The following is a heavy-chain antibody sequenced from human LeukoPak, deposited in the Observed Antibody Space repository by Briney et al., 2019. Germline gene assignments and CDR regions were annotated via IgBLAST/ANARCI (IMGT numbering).Heavy chain of an antibody. J-gene: IGHJ4*02. CDR3: VREGKEGRRLFES. CDR1: EFTVSDNY. CDR2: INTDGTT. D-gene: IGHD1-1*01. V-gene: IGHV3-66*01. Sequence: PGGSLRLSCAASEFTVSDNYMSWVRQAPGKGLEWVSVINTDGTTYNADSVKGRFIISRDISKNSMYLQMNSLRAEDTAVYYCVREGKEGRRLFESWGQGTLVTVSS.